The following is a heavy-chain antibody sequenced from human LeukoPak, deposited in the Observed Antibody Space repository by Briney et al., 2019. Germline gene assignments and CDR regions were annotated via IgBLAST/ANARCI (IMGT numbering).Heavy chain of an antibody. J-gene: IGHJ4*02. V-gene: IGHV1-18*01. CDR1: GYTFTSYG. D-gene: IGHD6-19*01. Sequence: VASVKVSCKASGYTFTSYGIIWVRQAPGQGLEWMGWISAYNGNTNYAQKLQGRVTMTTDTSTSTAHMELRSLRSDDTAVYYCARNSGWYQTYFDYWGQGTLVTVSS. CDR2: ISAYNGNT. CDR3: ARNSGWYQTYFDY.